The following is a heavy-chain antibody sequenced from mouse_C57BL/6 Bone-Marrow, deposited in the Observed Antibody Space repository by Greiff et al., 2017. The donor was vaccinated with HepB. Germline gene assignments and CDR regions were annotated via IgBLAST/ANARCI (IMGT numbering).Heavy chain of an antibody. J-gene: IGHJ3*01. CDR3: ARGSPWFAY. V-gene: IGHV1-63*01. CDR2: IYPGGGYT. Sequence: QVQLQQSGAELVRPGPSVKMSCKASGYTFTNYWIGWAKQRPGHGLEWIGDIYPGGGYTNYNAKFKGKATLTADKSSSTAYMQFSSLTSEDSAIYYCARGSPWFAYWGQGTLVTVSA. CDR1: GYTFTNYW.